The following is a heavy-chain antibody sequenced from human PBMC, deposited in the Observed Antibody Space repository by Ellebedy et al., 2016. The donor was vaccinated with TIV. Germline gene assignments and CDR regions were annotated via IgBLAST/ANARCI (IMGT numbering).Heavy chain of an antibody. CDR2: ISTHFGKT. CDR1: GYSFATYG. D-gene: IGHD4-17*01. CDR3: AGDDDGEGWDFQH. J-gene: IGHJ1*01. V-gene: IGHV1-18*01. Sequence: ASVKVSCXASGYSFATYGISWVRQAPGQGLEWMGWISTHFGKTHYVQKFQDRVTMTTDTSTSTGYMELRSLRSDDTAMYYSAGDDDGEGWDFQHWGQGTLVTVS.